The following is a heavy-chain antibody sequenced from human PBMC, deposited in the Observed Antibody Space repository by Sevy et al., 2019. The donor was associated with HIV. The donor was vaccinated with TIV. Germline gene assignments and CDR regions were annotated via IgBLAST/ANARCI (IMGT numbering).Heavy chain of an antibody. V-gene: IGHV4-34*01. J-gene: IGHJ4*02. CDR2: INHTGSL. CDR1: GGSFSGYF. CDR3: ARGRQAYVVVVPSTVPFDY. Sequence: SETLSLTCAVSGGSFSGYFWNWIRQSPGKGLEWTGEINHTGSLKYNPSLKSRVTISVDAAKSKLSLHLRSVTAADTAVYYCARGRQAYVVVVPSTVPFDYWGRGTLVTVSS. D-gene: IGHD2-2*01.